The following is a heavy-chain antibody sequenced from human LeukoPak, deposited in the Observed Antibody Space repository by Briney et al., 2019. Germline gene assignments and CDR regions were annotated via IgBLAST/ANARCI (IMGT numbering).Heavy chain of an antibody. CDR3: ARDHLYYDFWSGYYNDAFDI. J-gene: IGHJ3*02. CDR2: IKQDGSEK. V-gene: IGHV3-7*01. CDR1: GFTFSSYE. Sequence: GGSLRLSCAASGFTFSSYEMNWVRQAPGKGLEWVANIKQDGSEKYYVDSVKGRFTISRDNAKNSLYLQMNSLRAEDTAVYYCARDHLYYDFWSGYYNDAFDIWGQGTMVTVSS. D-gene: IGHD3-3*01.